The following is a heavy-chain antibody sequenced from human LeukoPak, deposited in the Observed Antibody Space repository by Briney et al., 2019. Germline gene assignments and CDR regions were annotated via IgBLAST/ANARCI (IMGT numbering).Heavy chain of an antibody. J-gene: IGHJ3*02. CDR2: ISYDGSNK. D-gene: IGHD3-16*01. CDR3: TADERFYTHDAYDI. V-gene: IGHV3-30-3*01. CDR1: GFTFSSYA. Sequence: PGGSLRLSCAASGFTFSSYAMHWVRQAPGKGLEWVAVISYDGSNKYYADSVKGRFTISRDNSKNTLYLQMNSLKTEDTAVYYCTADERFYTHDAYDIWGQGTMVTVSS.